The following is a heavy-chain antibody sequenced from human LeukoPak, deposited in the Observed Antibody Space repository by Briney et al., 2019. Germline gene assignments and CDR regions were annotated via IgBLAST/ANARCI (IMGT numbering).Heavy chain of an antibody. V-gene: IGHV3-30*02. CDR2: IRFDGRNK. J-gene: IGHJ4*02. CDR3: AKDRSSARALVGAYYFDY. Sequence: SGGSLRLSCAASGFTFSTYGMHWVRQAPGKGLEWVAFIRFDGRNKYYADSVKGRFTISRDNSKNTLNLQMNSLRAEDTAVYYCAKDRSSARALVGAYYFDYWGQGTLVTVSS. CDR1: GFTFSTYG. D-gene: IGHD1-26*01.